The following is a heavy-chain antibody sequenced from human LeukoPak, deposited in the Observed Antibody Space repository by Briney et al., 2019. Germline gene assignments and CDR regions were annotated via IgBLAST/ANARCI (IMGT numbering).Heavy chain of an antibody. J-gene: IGHJ4*02. V-gene: IGHV1-8*01. Sequence: GASVKVSCKASGYTFTSYDIHWVRQATGQGLEWMGWMNPNSGNTGYAQKFQGRVTMTRNTSISTAYMELSSLRSEDTAVYYCARGPGYSSSWYLFGNGYDSSGYSCWGQGTLVTVSS. CDR3: ARGPGYSSSWYLFGNGYDSSGYSC. D-gene: IGHD3-22*01. CDR2: MNPNSGNT. CDR1: GYTFTSYD.